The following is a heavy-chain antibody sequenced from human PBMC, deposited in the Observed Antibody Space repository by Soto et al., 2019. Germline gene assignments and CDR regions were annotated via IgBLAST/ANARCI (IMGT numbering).Heavy chain of an antibody. CDR3: VRDGGEFDY. CDR2: ILYDGTNK. Sequence: QVQLVESGGGVVQPGRSLRLSCAASGFIFSSYGIHWVRQASGKGLEWVALILYDGTNKYYADSVKGRFTISRDNSKNTVYLQMNSLRVEDTALYYCVRDGGEFDYWGQGTLVTVSS. CDR1: GFIFSSYG. V-gene: IGHV3-33*01. D-gene: IGHD3-16*01. J-gene: IGHJ4*02.